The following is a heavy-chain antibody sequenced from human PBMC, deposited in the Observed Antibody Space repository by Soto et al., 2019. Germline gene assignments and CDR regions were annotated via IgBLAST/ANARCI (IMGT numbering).Heavy chain of an antibody. Sequence: SETLSLTCTVSGGSISSYYWSWIRQPPGKGLEWIGYVYYSGSTYYNPSLDSRVTISVDTSKSQFSLKLSSVTAADTAVYYCARVISSSSSLGLRYYYYGMDVWGQGTTVTVSS. CDR3: ARVISSSSSLGLRYYYYGMDV. D-gene: IGHD6-6*01. CDR1: GGSISSYY. V-gene: IGHV4-59*04. J-gene: IGHJ6*02. CDR2: VYYSGST.